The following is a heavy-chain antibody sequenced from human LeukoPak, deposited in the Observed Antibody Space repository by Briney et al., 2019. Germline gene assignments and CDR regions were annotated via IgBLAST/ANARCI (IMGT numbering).Heavy chain of an antibody. D-gene: IGHD3-22*01. V-gene: IGHV3-23*01. CDR1: GFTFSSYA. J-gene: IGHJ4*02. CDR2: ISGSGGST. CDR3: AADYYDSSGYLPNY. Sequence: PGGSLRLSCAASGFTFSSYAMSWVRQAPGKGLEWVSAISGSGGSTYYADSVKGRFTISRDNSKNTLYLQMNSLRSEDTAVYYCAADYYDSSGYLPNYWGQGTLVTVSS.